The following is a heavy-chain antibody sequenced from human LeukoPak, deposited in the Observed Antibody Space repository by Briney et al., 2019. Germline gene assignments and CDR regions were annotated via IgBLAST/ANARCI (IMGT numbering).Heavy chain of an antibody. Sequence: GASVKVSCKASGGTFSSYAISWVRQAPGQGLEWMGGIIPIFGTANYAQKFQGRVTITADESTSTAYMELSSLRSEDTAVYYCARVEVDYYGSGSYPGTYYMDVWGKGTTVTISS. J-gene: IGHJ6*03. D-gene: IGHD3-10*01. CDR2: IIPIFGTA. V-gene: IGHV1-69*13. CDR3: ARVEVDYYGSGSYPGTYYMDV. CDR1: GGTFSSYA.